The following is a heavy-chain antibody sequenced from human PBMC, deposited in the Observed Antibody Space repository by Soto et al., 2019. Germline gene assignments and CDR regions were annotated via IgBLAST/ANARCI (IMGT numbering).Heavy chain of an antibody. Sequence: TLSLTCTVSVGSISSGGYYWSWIRQHPGKGLEWIGYIYYSGSTYCNPSLKSRVTISGDTSKKQFSLKLSSVTAADTAVYYCARYLYGDLFIEYWGQGTMVTVSS. D-gene: IGHD4-17*01. J-gene: IGHJ4*02. CDR1: VGSISSGGYY. V-gene: IGHV4-31*03. CDR2: IYYSGST. CDR3: ARYLYGDLFIEY.